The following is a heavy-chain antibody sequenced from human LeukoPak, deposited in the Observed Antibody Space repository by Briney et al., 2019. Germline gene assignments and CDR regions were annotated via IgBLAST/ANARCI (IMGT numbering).Heavy chain of an antibody. CDR2: IWYDGNNK. J-gene: IGHJ4*02. Sequence: PGGSLRLSCAASGFTFSSYGMHWVRQAPGKGLEWVAVIWYDGNNKYYADSVKGRFTISRDNSKNTLYLQMNSLRAEDTAVYYCASSLRLGELSIDYWGQGTLVTVSS. D-gene: IGHD3-16*02. CDR1: GFTFSSYG. CDR3: ASSLRLGELSIDY. V-gene: IGHV3-33*01.